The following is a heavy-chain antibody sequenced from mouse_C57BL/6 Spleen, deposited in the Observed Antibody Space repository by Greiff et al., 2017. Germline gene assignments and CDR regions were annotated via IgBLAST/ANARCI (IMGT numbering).Heavy chain of an antibody. CDR2: ISSGSGTT. Sequence: EVKLMESGGGLVKPGGSLKLSCAASGFTFTAYGMSWVRQTPEKGLEWVADISSGSGTTYYADTVKGRFTISRDNAKNTLYLQMTSLRSEDTAMYYCARGDYGSSYAMDDWGQGTSVTVSS. V-gene: IGHV5-17*01. CDR1: GFTFTAYG. D-gene: IGHD1-1*01. CDR3: ARGDYGSSYAMDD. J-gene: IGHJ4*01.